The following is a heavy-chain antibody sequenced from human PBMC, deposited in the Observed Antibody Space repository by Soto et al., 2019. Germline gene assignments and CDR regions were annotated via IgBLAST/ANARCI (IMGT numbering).Heavy chain of an antibody. CDR2: INAVNGNT. CDR1: GYTFTSYA. D-gene: IGHD4-4*01. V-gene: IGHV1-3*01. J-gene: IGHJ5*02. CDR3: EKEGTTSPYNWFDP. Sequence: ASVKVSCNASGYTFTSYAMHWVRQSPGQRLEWMGWINAVNGNTKYSQKLQGRVTITRDTSASTAYMELSSLRAEDTAVYYCEKEGTTSPYNWFDPWGQGTLLTVSS.